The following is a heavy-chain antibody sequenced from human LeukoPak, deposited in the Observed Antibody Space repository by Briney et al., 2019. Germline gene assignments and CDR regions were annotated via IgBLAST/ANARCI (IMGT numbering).Heavy chain of an antibody. CDR3: ARDVEMATNYFDY. CDR1: GLTFSSYS. J-gene: IGHJ4*02. CDR2: ISSSSSYI. Sequence: PGGSLRLSCAASGLTFSSYSMNWVRQAPGKGLEWVSSISSSSSYIYYADSVKGRFTISRDNAKNSLYLQMNSLRAEDTAVYYCARDVEMATNYFDYWGQGTLVTVSS. V-gene: IGHV3-21*01. D-gene: IGHD5-24*01.